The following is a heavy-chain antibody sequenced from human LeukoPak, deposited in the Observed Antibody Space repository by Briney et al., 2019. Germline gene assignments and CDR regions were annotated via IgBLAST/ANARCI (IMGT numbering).Heavy chain of an antibody. Sequence: ASVKVSCKASGYTFTSYGISWVRQAPRQGLEWMGWISAYNGNTNYAQKLQGRVTTTTDTSTSTAYMELRSLRSDDTAVYYCARVTAAGVPFGYWGQGTLVTVSS. D-gene: IGHD6-13*01. J-gene: IGHJ4*02. CDR3: ARVTAAGVPFGY. V-gene: IGHV1-18*01. CDR2: ISAYNGNT. CDR1: GYTFTSYG.